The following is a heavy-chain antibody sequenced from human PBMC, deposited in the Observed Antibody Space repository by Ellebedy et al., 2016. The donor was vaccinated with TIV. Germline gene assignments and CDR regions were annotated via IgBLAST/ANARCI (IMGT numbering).Heavy chain of an antibody. CDR2: IRYDGSNK. D-gene: IGHD4-23*01. V-gene: IGHV3-30*02. J-gene: IGHJ4*02. CDR1: GFTFSNFG. Sequence: GESLKISCAASGFTFSNFGMHWVRQAPGKGLEWVAFIRYDGSNKYYADSVKGRFTISRDNSKHTLYLQMNSLRAEDTAVYYCAKDYGGNPFPYWDYWGQGTLVTVSS. CDR3: AKDYGGNPFPYWDY.